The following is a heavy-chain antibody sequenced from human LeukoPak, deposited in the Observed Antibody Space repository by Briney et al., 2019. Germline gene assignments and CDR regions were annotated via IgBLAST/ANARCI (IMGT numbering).Heavy chain of an antibody. J-gene: IGHJ4*02. CDR3: ARDPRTQNGEYRGPYDY. Sequence: GASVKVSCKVSGYTLTELSMHWVRQAPGKGLEWMGGFDPEDGETIYAQKFQGRVTMTRDTSTSTVYMELSSLRSEDTAVYYCARDPRTQNGEYRGPYDYWGQGTLVTVSS. D-gene: IGHD1-14*01. V-gene: IGHV1-24*01. CDR1: GYTLTELS. CDR2: FDPEDGET.